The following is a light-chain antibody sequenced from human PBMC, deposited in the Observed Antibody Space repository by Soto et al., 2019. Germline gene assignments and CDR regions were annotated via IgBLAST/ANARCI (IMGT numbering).Light chain of an antibody. CDR1: SSDVGGYNY. CDR2: QVN. J-gene: IGLJ2*01. CDR3: SSYAGSNNVVV. Sequence: QSALTQPPSASGSPGQSVTISCTGTSSDVGGYNYVSWYQQHPGKAPKLMIYQVNKRPSGVPDRFSGSKSDNTASLTVSGLQADDEADYYCSSYAGSNNVVVFGGGTKVTVL. V-gene: IGLV2-8*01.